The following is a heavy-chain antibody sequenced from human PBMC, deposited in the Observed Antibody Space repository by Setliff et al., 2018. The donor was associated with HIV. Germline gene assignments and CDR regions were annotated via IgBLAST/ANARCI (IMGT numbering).Heavy chain of an antibody. CDR1: GLSVGDNY. CDR3: ARDRVISVRGVLRSTFDP. D-gene: IGHD3-10*01. Sequence: GGSLRLSCVASGLSVGDNYVAWVRLAPGRGLEWVSVLYPGGASFYSDSVKGRFIISRDISANRVYRQINSLRDDDTAMYYCARDRVISVRGVLRSTFDPWGRGTRVTVSS. V-gene: IGHV3-66*01. CDR2: LYPGGAS. J-gene: IGHJ5*02.